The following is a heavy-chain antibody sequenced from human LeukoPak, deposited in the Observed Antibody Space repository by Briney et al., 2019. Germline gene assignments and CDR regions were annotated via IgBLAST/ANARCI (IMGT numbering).Heavy chain of an antibody. CDR1: GFTFSSYE. CDR3: ARIGVGATVGY. J-gene: IGHJ4*02. CDR2: ISSSGSTI. D-gene: IGHD1-26*01. Sequence: PGGSLRLSCAASGFTFSSYEMNWVRQAPGKGLEWVSYISSSGSTIYYADSVKGRFTISRDNAKNSLYLQMNSLRAKDTAVYYCARIGVGATVGYWGQGTLVTVSS. V-gene: IGHV3-48*03.